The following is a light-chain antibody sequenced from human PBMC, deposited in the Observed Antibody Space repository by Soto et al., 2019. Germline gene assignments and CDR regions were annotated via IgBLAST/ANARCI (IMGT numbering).Light chain of an antibody. CDR2: EVS. Sequence: QSALTQPPSASGSPGQSVTISCTGTSSDVGGYNYVSWYQQYPGKAPKLMIYEVSERPSGVPDRFSGSKSGNTASLTVSGIQDEDEADYYCSSYAGTNNLVFGGGTQLTVL. V-gene: IGLV2-8*01. J-gene: IGLJ2*01. CDR1: SSDVGGYNY. CDR3: SSYAGTNNLV.